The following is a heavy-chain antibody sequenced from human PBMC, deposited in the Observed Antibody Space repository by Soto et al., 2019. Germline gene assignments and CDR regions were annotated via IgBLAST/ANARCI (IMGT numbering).Heavy chain of an antibody. D-gene: IGHD1-7*01. CDR1: GFTFTSSA. Sequence: GASVKVSCKASGFTFTSSAMQWVRQARGQRLEWIGWIVVGSGNTNYAQKFQERVTITRDMSTSTAYMELSSLRSEDTAVYYCAKDWGRITGTTSRRTRSNWFDPWGQGTLVTVSS. CDR3: AKDWGRITGTTSRRTRSNWFDP. CDR2: IVVGSGNT. V-gene: IGHV1-58*02. J-gene: IGHJ5*02.